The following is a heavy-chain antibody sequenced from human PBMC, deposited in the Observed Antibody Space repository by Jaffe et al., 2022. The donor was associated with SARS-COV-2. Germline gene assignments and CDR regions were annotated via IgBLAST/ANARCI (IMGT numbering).Heavy chain of an antibody. V-gene: IGHV1-18*01. CDR3: ARDSDTTTVYSNYYGMDV. J-gene: IGHJ6*02. Sequence: QGQLVQSGPEMKKPGASMKVSCKASGYTFTSSGISWVRQAPGQGLEWMGWISVFTGDRYYAQKVQGRVTLTTDTSTNSAYMELRSLRYDDTAVYYCARDSDTTTVYSNYYGMDVWGQGTTVTVSS. CDR1: GYTFTSSG. D-gene: IGHD4-17*01. CDR2: ISVFTGDR.